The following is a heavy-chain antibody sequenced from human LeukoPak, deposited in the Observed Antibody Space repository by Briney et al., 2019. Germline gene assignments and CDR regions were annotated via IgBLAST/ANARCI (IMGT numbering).Heavy chain of an antibody. V-gene: IGHV3-23*01. CDR2: ISGSGGST. CDR1: GFTVSSNY. Sequence: GGSLRLSCAASGFTVSSNYMSWVRQAPGKGLEWVSAISGSGGSTYYADSVKGRFTISRDNSKNTLYLQMNSLRAEDTAVYYCAKRSVVVPAAPFDYWGQGTLVTVSS. CDR3: AKRSVVVPAAPFDY. J-gene: IGHJ4*02. D-gene: IGHD2-2*01.